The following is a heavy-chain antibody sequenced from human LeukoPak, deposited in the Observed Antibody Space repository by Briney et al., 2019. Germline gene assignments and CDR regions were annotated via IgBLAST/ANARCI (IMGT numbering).Heavy chain of an antibody. V-gene: IGHV1-69*04. CDR1: GGTFSSYA. CDR3: ARVSYDSSGYTFDY. Sequence: SVKVSCKASGGTFSSYAISWVRQAPGQGLEWMGRIIPILGIANYAQKFRGRVTITADKSTSTAYMELSSLRSEDTAVYYCARVSYDSSGYTFDYWGQGTLVTVSS. CDR2: IIPILGIA. J-gene: IGHJ4*02. D-gene: IGHD3-22*01.